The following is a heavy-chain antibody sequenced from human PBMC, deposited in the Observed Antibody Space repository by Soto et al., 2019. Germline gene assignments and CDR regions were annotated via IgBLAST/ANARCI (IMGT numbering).Heavy chain of an antibody. CDR1: GFTFSSYG. CDR2: IWYDGSNK. CDR3: ARAGYSYGYGYYYYYYGMDV. Sequence: GGSLRLSCAASGFTFSSYGMHWVRQAPGKGLEWVAVIWYDGSNKYYADSVKGRFTISRDNSKNTLYLQMNSLRAEDTAVYYCARAGYSYGYGYYYYYYGMDVWGQGTTVTVSS. D-gene: IGHD5-18*01. J-gene: IGHJ6*02. V-gene: IGHV3-33*01.